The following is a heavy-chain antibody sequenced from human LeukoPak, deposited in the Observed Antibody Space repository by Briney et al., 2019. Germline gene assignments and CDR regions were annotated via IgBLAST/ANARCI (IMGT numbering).Heavy chain of an antibody. D-gene: IGHD5-18*01. CDR3: ARDGDTAMVPIDY. V-gene: IGHV3-74*03. J-gene: IGHJ4*02. CDR2: INSDGSST. CDR1: GFTFINYG. Sequence: GGSLRLSCAASGFTFINYGMTWVRQAPGKGLVWVSRINSDGSSTKHADSVKGRFTISRDNAKNTLYLQMNSLRAEDTAVYYCARDGDTAMVPIDYWGQGTLVTVSS.